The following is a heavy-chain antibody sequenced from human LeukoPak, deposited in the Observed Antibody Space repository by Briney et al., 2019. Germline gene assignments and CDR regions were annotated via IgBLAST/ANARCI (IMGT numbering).Heavy chain of an antibody. CDR1: GGSISSYY. Sequence: SETLSLTCTVSGGSISSYYWSWIRQPPGKGLEWIGYIYYSGSTNYNPSLKSRVTIPVDTSKNQFSLKLSSVTAADTAVYYCARQPLYDIHRVDYWGQGTLVTVSS. CDR3: ARQPLYDIHRVDY. D-gene: IGHD3-9*01. V-gene: IGHV4-59*08. J-gene: IGHJ4*02. CDR2: IYYSGST.